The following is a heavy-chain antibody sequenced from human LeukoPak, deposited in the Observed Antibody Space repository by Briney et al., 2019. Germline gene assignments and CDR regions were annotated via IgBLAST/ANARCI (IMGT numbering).Heavy chain of an antibody. D-gene: IGHD4-17*01. CDR1: GFTFSNYA. Sequence: GGSLRLSCAASGFTFSNYAMHWVRQAPGKGLEYVAVISANGGSPYYADSVKGRFSISRDNSQSTVYLQMGSLRSDDTAVYYCARDLIGDYDLGHWGQGTLVTVSS. CDR2: ISANGGSP. J-gene: IGHJ4*02. V-gene: IGHV3-64*02. CDR3: ARDLIGDYDLGH.